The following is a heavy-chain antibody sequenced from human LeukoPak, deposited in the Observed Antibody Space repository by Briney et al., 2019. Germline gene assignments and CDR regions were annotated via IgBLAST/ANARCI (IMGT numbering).Heavy chain of an antibody. J-gene: IGHJ5*02. V-gene: IGHV1-24*01. CDR1: GYTLTELS. Sequence: ASVKVSCKVSGYTLTELSMHWVRQAPGKGLEWMGGFDPEDGETIYAQKFQGRVTMTEDTFTDTAYMELSSLRSEDTAVYYCATALSTVPALNWFDPWGQGTLVTVSA. CDR2: FDPEDGET. CDR3: ATALSTVPALNWFDP. D-gene: IGHD4-11*01.